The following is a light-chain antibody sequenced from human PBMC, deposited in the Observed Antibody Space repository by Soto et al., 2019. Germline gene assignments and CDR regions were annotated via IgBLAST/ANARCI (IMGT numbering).Light chain of an antibody. Sequence: NFMLTQPHSVSESPGKTATISCTRSSGSIADNYVQWYQQRPGSAPTIVIFEDNRRPSGVPDRFSGSIDRSSNSASPTISGLKTEDEADYYCQSYDDSNVVFGGGTKLTVL. CDR2: EDN. CDR3: QSYDDSNVV. J-gene: IGLJ3*02. V-gene: IGLV6-57*04. CDR1: SGSIADNY.